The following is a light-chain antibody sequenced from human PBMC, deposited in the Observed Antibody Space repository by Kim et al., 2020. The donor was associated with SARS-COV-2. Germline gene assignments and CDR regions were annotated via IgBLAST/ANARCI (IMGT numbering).Light chain of an antibody. CDR3: QQYNVVPRT. Sequence: ASVEDRVTITCRASHGISNYLAWYQQRPGKAPNLLIYAASTLQSGVPSRFSGSGSETEFTLTISSLQPEDFATYFCQQYNVVPRTFGQGTKVDIK. J-gene: IGKJ1*01. CDR1: HGISNY. CDR2: AAS. V-gene: IGKV1-9*01.